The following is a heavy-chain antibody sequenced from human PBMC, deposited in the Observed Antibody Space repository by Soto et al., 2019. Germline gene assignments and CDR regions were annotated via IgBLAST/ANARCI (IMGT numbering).Heavy chain of an antibody. CDR1: GSGWTGGG. Sequence: GASVRGAGRGAGSGWTGGGGGWGRKTPGKGLEWMGWISAYNGNTNYAQKLQGRVTMTTDTSTSTAYMELRSLRSDDTAVYYCATDIEDWILYLHCFDPWGQGTLVTVSS. D-gene: IGHD2-2*03. V-gene: IGHV1-18*01. J-gene: IGHJ5*02. CDR2: ISAYNGNT. CDR3: ATDIEDWILYLHCFDP.